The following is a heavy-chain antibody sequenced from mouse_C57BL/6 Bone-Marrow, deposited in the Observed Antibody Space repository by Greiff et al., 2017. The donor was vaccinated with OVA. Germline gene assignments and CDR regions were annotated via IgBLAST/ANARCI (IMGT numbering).Heavy chain of an antibody. Sequence: VKLMESGAELVRPGTSVKVSCKASGYAFTNYLIEWVKQRPGQGLEWIGVINPGSGGTNYNEKFKGKATLTADKSSSTAYMQLSSLTSEDSAVYFCARLYGSSPFDYWGQGTTLTVSS. CDR1: GYAFTNYL. V-gene: IGHV1-54*01. D-gene: IGHD1-1*01. CDR2: INPGSGGT. J-gene: IGHJ2*01. CDR3: ARLYGSSPFDY.